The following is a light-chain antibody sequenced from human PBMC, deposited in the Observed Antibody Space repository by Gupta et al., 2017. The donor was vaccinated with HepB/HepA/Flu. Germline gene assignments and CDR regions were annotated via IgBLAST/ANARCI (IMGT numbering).Light chain of an antibody. J-gene: IGKJ1*01. Sequence: TQSPLSLPVTPGEPASISCRSSQSRLHSNGYNYLDWYLQKPGQSPQLLIYLGSNRASGVPDRFSGSGSGTDFTLKISRVEAEDVGVYYCMQALQTQWTFGQGTKVEIK. CDR3: MQALQTQWT. V-gene: IGKV2-28*01. CDR2: LGS. CDR1: QSRLHSNGYNY.